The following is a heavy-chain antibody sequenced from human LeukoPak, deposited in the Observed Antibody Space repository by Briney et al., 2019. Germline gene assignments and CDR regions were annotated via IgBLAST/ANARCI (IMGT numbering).Heavy chain of an antibody. Sequence: PGGSLRLSCAASGFTFSSYSMNWVRQAPGKGLEWVSSISSSSSYIYYADSVKGRFTISRDNAKNLLYLQMNSLRAEDTAVYYCARDIDYYVSDALLDIWGQGTMVTVSS. CDR2: ISSSSSYI. V-gene: IGHV3-21*01. J-gene: IGHJ3*02. D-gene: IGHD3-10*01. CDR1: GFTFSSYS. CDR3: ARDIDYYVSDALLDI.